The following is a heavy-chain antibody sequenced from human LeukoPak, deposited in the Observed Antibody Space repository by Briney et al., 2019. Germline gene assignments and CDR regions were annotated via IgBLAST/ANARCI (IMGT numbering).Heavy chain of an antibody. Sequence: ASVTVSCKASGCTFTGHFMHWVRQAPGQGLEWMGWINPNNGGTNFAQKFQGRVTLTRDTSISTMYMELSRLRSDDTAVYYCARDYYDSSGQGTFDIWGQGTMVTVSS. CDR1: GCTFTGHF. D-gene: IGHD3-22*01. CDR3: ARDYYDSSGQGTFDI. J-gene: IGHJ3*02. V-gene: IGHV1-2*02. CDR2: INPNNGGT.